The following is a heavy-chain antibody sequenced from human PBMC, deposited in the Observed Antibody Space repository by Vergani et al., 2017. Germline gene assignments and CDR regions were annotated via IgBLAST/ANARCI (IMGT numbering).Heavy chain of an antibody. CDR3: ARVNTETNGHLYYCYYMDV. CDR2: IDHTGRP. V-gene: IGHV4-34*01. CDR1: GGSFTSYH. J-gene: IGHJ6*03. Sequence: QVQLQQWGGGLLKPSETLSLTCVVNGGSFTSYHWTWIRQSPGEGLEWVGDIDHTGRPDYNPSLKSRLTRSVDKSRSQFPLTLNSVTATDTAIYFCARVNTETNGHLYYCYYMDVWGEGTAVAVS. D-gene: IGHD4-11*01.